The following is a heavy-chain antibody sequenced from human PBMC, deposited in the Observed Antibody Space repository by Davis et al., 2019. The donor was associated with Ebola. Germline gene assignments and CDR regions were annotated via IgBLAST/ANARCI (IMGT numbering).Heavy chain of an antibody. D-gene: IGHD2-8*02. CDR1: GNSFTSHW. J-gene: IGHJ3*02. CDR3: ASLRRTITGMDDGFDI. CDR2: IYTGDSDT. V-gene: IGHV5-51*01. Sequence: GESLKISCKDSGNSFTSHWIGWVRQMPGKGLDWMGIIYTGDSDTRYSPSFRGQVTISADKSIKTAFLQWNSLKASDTAMYYCASLRRTITGMDDGFDIWGQGTMVTVSS.